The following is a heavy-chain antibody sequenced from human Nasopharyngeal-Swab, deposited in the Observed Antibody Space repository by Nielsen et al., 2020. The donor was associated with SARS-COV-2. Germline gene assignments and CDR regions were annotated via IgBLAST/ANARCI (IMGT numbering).Heavy chain of an antibody. V-gene: IGHV3-23*01. D-gene: IGHD3-22*01. Sequence: GGSLRLSCAASGFTFTSYAMSWVRQAPGKGLEWVSIISGSGDTTYYADSVKDRFTISRDNSKNTLYLQMNSLRAEDTAVYYCARYDDYYDSSGYAYWGQGTLVTVSS. CDR1: GFTFTSYA. CDR3: ARYDDYYDSSGYAY. CDR2: ISGSGDTT. J-gene: IGHJ4*02.